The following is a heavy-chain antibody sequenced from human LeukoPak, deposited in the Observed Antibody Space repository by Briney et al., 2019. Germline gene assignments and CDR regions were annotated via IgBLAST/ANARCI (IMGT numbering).Heavy chain of an antibody. J-gene: IGHJ3*02. CDR2: ISSSGSTI. CDR1: GFTFSDYY. V-gene: IGHV3-11*01. CDR3: AKPIAVAGLDAFDI. D-gene: IGHD6-19*01. Sequence: PGGSLRLSCAASGFTFSDYYMSWIRQAPGKGLEWVLYISSSGSTIYYEDSVKGRSTISRDNSKNTLYLQMNSLRAEDTAVYYCAKPIAVAGLDAFDIWGQGTMVTVSS.